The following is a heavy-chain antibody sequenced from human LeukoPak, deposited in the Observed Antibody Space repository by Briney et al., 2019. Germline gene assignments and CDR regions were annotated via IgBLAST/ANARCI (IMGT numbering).Heavy chain of an antibody. CDR1: GGSISSYY. D-gene: IGHD1-26*01. J-gene: IGHJ3*02. CDR3: ARLRESSGGYYAFDI. Sequence: TSETLSLTCTVSGGSISSYYWSWIRQPPGKGLEWLGYIYYSGSTNYNPSLKSRVTISVDTSKNQFSLKLSSVTAADTAVYYCARLRESSGGYYAFDIWGQGTMVTVSS. V-gene: IGHV4-59*01. CDR2: IYYSGST.